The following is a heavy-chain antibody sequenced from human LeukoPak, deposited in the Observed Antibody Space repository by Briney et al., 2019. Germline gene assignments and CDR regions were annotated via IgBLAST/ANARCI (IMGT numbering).Heavy chain of an antibody. CDR3: AKGFSSGWYYFDY. J-gene: IGHJ4*02. V-gene: IGHV3-23*01. Sequence: GGSLRLSCGASGFTFSSYAMSWVRQAPGRGLEWVSGISGSGGSTNSADSVKGRFTISRDNSETTLYLQMNSLRAEDTAIYYCAKGFSSGWYYFDYWGQGTLVTVSS. D-gene: IGHD6-19*01. CDR2: ISGSGGST. CDR1: GFTFSSYA.